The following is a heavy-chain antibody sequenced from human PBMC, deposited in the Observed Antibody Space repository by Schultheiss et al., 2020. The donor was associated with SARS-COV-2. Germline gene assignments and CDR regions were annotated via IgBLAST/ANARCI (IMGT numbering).Heavy chain of an antibody. J-gene: IGHJ5*02. D-gene: IGHD4-17*01. Sequence: SQTLSLTFPVSGGSISSYYWSWIRQPPGKGLEWIGYIYYSGSTNYNPSLKSRVTISVDTSKNQFSLKLSSVTAADTAVYYCARDPHDYGAPGWFDPWGQGTLVTVSS. CDR3: ARDPHDYGAPGWFDP. V-gene: IGHV4-59*01. CDR1: GGSISSYY. CDR2: IYYSGST.